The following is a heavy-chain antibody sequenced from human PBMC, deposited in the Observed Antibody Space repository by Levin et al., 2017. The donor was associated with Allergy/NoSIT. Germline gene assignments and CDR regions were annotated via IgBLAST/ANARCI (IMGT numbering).Heavy chain of an antibody. J-gene: IGHJ5*02. Sequence: SETLSLTCTVSGGSISSGGYYWSWIRQHPGKGLEWIGYIYYSGSTYYNPSLKSRVTISVDTSKNQFSLTLSSVTAADTAAYFCARDSKRARIAAPGTTGGFDPWGQGTLVTVSS. CDR2: IYYSGST. D-gene: IGHD6-13*01. CDR1: GGSISSGGYY. V-gene: IGHV4-31*03. CDR3: ARDSKRARIAAPGTTGGFDP.